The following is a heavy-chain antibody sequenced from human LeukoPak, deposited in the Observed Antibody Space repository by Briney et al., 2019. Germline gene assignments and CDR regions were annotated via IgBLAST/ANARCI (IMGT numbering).Heavy chain of an antibody. V-gene: IGHV3-23*01. CDR1: GFTFSSYA. CDR3: AKVLRVVPAAAFDY. Sequence: GGSPRLSCAASGFTFSSYAMSWVRQAPGKGLEWVSAISGSGGSTYYADSVKGRFTISRDNSKNTLYLQMNSLRAEDTAVYYCAKVLRVVPAAAFDYWGQGTLVTVSS. CDR2: ISGSGGST. J-gene: IGHJ4*02. D-gene: IGHD2-2*01.